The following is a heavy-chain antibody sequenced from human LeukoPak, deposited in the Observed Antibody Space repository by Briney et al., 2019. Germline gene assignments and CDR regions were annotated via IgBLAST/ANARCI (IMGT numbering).Heavy chain of an antibody. J-gene: IGHJ4*02. CDR2: IYHSGST. V-gene: IGHV4-38-2*02. Sequence: PSETLSLTCTVSGYSISSGYYWGWIRQPPGKGLEWIASIYHSGSTYYNPSLKSRVTISVDTSKNQFSLKLSSVTAADTAVYYCARDDSGYDLYYFDYWGQGTLVTVSS. CDR3: ARDDSGYDLYYFDY. D-gene: IGHD5-12*01. CDR1: GYSISSGYY.